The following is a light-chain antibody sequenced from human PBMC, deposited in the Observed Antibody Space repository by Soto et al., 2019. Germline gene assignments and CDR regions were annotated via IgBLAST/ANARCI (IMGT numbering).Light chain of an antibody. J-gene: IGKJ3*01. CDR1: QSITNW. CDR2: KAS. V-gene: IGKV1-5*03. CDR3: QQYHSYPFT. Sequence: IQMTQSPSTLSASVGDRLSITCRASQSITNWLAWYQQKPGKAPKLLIYKASSLQSEVPSRFSGSASGPEFTLTISSLQPDDFATYYCQQYHSYPFTFGPGTKVDIK.